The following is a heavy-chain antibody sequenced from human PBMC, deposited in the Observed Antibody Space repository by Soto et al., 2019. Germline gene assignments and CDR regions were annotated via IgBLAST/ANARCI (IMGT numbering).Heavy chain of an antibody. J-gene: IGHJ4*02. CDR2: IKTDGSST. Sequence: GGFLRLSCAASGFIFSSYWIHWVRQAPGKGLVWVSRIKTDGSSTDYADSVKGRFTISRDNAKNTLYLQMNSLSAEDTAVYHCAKREGNTYGLFHWGQGTLVTVSS. V-gene: IGHV3-74*01. CDR1: GFIFSSYW. D-gene: IGHD5-18*01. CDR3: AKREGNTYGLFH.